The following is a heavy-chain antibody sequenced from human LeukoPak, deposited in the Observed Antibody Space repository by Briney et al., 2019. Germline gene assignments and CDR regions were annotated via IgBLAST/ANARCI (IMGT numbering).Heavy chain of an antibody. V-gene: IGHV3-15*01. D-gene: IGHD3-10*01. CDR2: IKSKTDGGTT. CDR3: TMPSPYGSGSSYYFDY. J-gene: IGHJ4*02. Sequence: GGSLRLSCAASGFTFSNAWMSWVRQAPGKGLEWVGRIKSKTDGGTTDYAAPVKGRFTISRDDSNNTLYLQMNSLKTEDTAVYYCTMPSPYGSGSSYYFDYWGQGTLVTVSS. CDR1: GFTFSNAW.